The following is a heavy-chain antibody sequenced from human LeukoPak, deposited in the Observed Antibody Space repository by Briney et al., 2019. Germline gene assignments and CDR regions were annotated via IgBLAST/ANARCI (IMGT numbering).Heavy chain of an antibody. CDR2: IHYSGST. D-gene: IGHD6-19*01. V-gene: IGHV4-39*07. CDR1: GGSISSSSYY. J-gene: IGHJ4*02. Sequence: PSETLSLTCTVSGGSISSSSYYWGWIRQPPGKGLEWIGSIHYSGSTNYNPSLKSRVTISIDTSKKNFSLNLSSVTAADTAVYYCARINGWSGAQYYFDSWGQGTLVTVSS. CDR3: ARINGWSGAQYYFDS.